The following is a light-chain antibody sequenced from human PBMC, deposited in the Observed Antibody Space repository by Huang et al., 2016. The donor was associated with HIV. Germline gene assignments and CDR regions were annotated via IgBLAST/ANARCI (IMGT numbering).Light chain of an antibody. CDR2: AAS. J-gene: IGKJ1*01. CDR3: QQSYSPRWT. Sequence: IQMPQSPSSLSASVGDRVSITCRASQSISIYLNWYQWKTVKAPKLLIYAASSLQGGVPSRFSGSGSGTDFTLTISSLQREDFATYYCQQSYSPRWTFGQGTKVEIK. CDR1: QSISIY. V-gene: IGKV1-39*01.